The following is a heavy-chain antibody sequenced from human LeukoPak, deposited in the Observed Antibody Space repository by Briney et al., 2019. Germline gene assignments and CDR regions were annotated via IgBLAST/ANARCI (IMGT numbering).Heavy chain of an antibody. D-gene: IGHD7-27*01. CDR2: IYHSGST. V-gene: IGHV4-38-2*01. CDR1: GFTFSDYY. CDR3: ARGRGAGDDYFDY. Sequence: GSLRLSCAASGFTFSDYYMSWIRQAPGKGLEWIGSIYHSGSTYYNPSLKSRVTISVDTSKNQFSLKLSSVTAADTAVYYCARGRGAGDDYFDYWGQGTLVTVSS. J-gene: IGHJ4*02.